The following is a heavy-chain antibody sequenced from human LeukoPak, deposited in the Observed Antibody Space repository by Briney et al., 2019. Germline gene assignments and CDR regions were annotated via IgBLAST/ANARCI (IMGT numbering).Heavy chain of an antibody. J-gene: IGHJ5*02. CDR3: ARVTHTELSTWFDP. V-gene: IGHV1-69*13. Sequence: ASVKVSCKASGGTFSSYAISWVRQAPGQGLEWMGGIIPIFGSSNYAQKFQGRVTITADESTTTAYMELSSLRSEDTAVYYCARVTHTELSTWFDPWGQGTLVTVSS. CDR1: GGTFSSYA. CDR2: IIPIFGSS. D-gene: IGHD5-18*01.